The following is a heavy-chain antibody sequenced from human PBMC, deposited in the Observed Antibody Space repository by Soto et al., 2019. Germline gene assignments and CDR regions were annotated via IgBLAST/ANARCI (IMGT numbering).Heavy chain of an antibody. CDR3: ARGSPHGNWFDP. J-gene: IGHJ5*02. V-gene: IGHV4-30-2*01. Sequence: LSLTCAVSGGSISSGGYSWSWIRQPPGKGLEWIGYIYQSGTTYYNPSLKSRVIISVDRSKNQFFLMLTSVTAADTAVYYCARGSPHGNWFDPWGQGTLVTVSS. CDR2: IYQSGTT. CDR1: GGSISSGGYS.